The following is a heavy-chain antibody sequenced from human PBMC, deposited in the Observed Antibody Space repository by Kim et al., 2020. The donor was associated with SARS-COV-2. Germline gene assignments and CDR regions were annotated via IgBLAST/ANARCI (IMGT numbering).Heavy chain of an antibody. V-gene: IGHV3-23*01. D-gene: IGHD2-21*02. J-gene: IGHJ4*02. CDR1: GFAFSTFV. CDR2: ITPTGVST. CDR3: LTRLPGKGYFDD. Sequence: GGSLRLSCAASGFAFSTFVMSWVRQAPGKGPECVATITPTGVSTIYADSLEGRFTISRDNSKNMLYLHMNNLRAEDTALYYCLTRLPGKGYFDDWGQGT.